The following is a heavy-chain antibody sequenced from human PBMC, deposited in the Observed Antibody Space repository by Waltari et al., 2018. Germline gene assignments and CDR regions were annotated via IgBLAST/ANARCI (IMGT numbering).Heavy chain of an antibody. J-gene: IGHJ4*02. V-gene: IGHV1-69*01. CDR2: IIPIFGTA. D-gene: IGHD3-3*01. CDR3: ARASLLDWSGYSLFDY. Sequence: QVQLVQSGAEVKKPGSSVQVSCKASGGTFSSYALSWVRQAPGQGLEWMGGIIPIFGTANYAQKFQGRVTITADESTSTAYMELSSLRSEDTAVYYCARASLLDWSGYSLFDYWGQGTLVTVSS. CDR1: GGTFSSYA.